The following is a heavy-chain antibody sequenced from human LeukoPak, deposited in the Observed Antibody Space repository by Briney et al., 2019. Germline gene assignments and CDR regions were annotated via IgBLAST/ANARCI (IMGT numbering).Heavy chain of an antibody. CDR3: TRAFDP. CDR2: IFPSGGKT. Sequence: ASVKVSCKASGYKFTDYYIYWMRQAPGQGLEWMGAIFPSGGKTHYSQKFQGRLTLTRDTSTNTVYMELTGLRSDDTALYFCTRAFDPWGQGTLVTVSS. CDR1: GYKFTDYY. J-gene: IGHJ5*02. V-gene: IGHV1-46*01.